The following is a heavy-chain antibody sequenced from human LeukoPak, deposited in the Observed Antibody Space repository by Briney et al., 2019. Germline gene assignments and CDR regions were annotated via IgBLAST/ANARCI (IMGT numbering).Heavy chain of an antibody. Sequence: GSLRLSCVASGFPFSSYWMTWVRQAPGKGLEWVAVIWYDGSNKYYADSVKGRFTISRDNSKNTLYLQMNSLRAEDTAVYYCAREGYYDSSGKVDYWGQGTLVTVSS. CDR2: IWYDGSNK. D-gene: IGHD3-22*01. J-gene: IGHJ4*02. V-gene: IGHV3-33*08. CDR3: AREGYYDSSGKVDY. CDR1: GFPFSSYW.